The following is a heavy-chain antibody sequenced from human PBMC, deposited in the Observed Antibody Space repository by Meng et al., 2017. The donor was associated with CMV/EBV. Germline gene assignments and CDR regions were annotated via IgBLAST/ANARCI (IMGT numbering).Heavy chain of an antibody. J-gene: IGHJ5*02. V-gene: IGHV4-34*01. CDR2: INHSGST. CDR1: GGSFSGYY. CDR3: ARGSRRLPRFNWFDP. D-gene: IGHD3-3*01. Sequence: QWQLQQWGAGLLKPSETLSLPGAVYGGSFSGYYWSWIRPPQGKGLEWIGEINHSGSTNYNPSLKSRVTISVDTSKNQFSLKLSSVPAADTAVYYCARGSRRLPRFNWFDPWGQGTLVTVSS.